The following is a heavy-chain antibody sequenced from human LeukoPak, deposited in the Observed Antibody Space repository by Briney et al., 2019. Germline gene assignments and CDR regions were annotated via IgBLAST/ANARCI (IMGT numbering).Heavy chain of an antibody. CDR1: GYTLTELS. J-gene: IGHJ5*02. Sequence: ASVKVSCKVSGYTLTELSMHWVRQAPGKGLEWMGGFDPEDGETIYARKFQGRVTMTEDTSTDTAYMELSSLRSEDTAVYYCATFVKFPLHYGDYVPNWFDPWGQGTLVTVSS. CDR2: FDPEDGET. V-gene: IGHV1-24*01. CDR3: ATFVKFPLHYGDYVPNWFDP. D-gene: IGHD4-17*01.